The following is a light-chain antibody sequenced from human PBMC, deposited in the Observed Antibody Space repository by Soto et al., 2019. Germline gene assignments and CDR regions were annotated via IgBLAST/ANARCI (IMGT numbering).Light chain of an antibody. CDR1: QRVSSSY. J-gene: IGKJ2*01. CDR2: GAS. CDR3: QQYGSSPPYT. V-gene: IGKV3-20*01. Sequence: EIVLTQSPGTLSLSPGERATLSCRASQRVSSSYLAWYQQKPGQAPRLLIYGASSRATGIPDRFSGSGSGTDFTLTISRLEPEAFAVYYCQQYGSSPPYTCGQGTKLQIK.